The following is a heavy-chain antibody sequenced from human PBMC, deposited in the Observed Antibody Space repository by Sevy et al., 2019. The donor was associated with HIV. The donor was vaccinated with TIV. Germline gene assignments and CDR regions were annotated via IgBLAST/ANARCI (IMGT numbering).Heavy chain of an antibody. CDR1: GDSVSSNSAA. J-gene: IGHJ5*02. Sequence: SQTLSLTCAISGDSVSSNSAAWNWIRQSPSRGLEWLGRTYYRSKWYNDYAVSVKSRITINPDTSKNQFSLQLNSVTPEDTAVYYCARVNLGYSSSWYLGWFDPWGQGTLVIVSS. V-gene: IGHV6-1*01. CDR3: ARVNLGYSSSWYLGWFDP. CDR2: TYYRSKWYN. D-gene: IGHD6-13*01.